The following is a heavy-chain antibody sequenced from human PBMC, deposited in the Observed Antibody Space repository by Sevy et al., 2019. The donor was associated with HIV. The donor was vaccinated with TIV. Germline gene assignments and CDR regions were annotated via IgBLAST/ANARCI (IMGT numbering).Heavy chain of an antibody. J-gene: IGHJ6*02. CDR3: ARDSFGYYDFWSGTLYYYYYGMDV. D-gene: IGHD3-3*01. V-gene: IGHV3-7*03. Sequence: GGSLRLSCAASGFTFSSYWMSWVRQAPGKGLEWVANIKQDGSEKYYVDSVKGRFTISRENAKNSLYLQMNSLRAEDTAVYYCARDSFGYYDFWSGTLYYYYYGMDVWGQGTTVTVSS. CDR2: IKQDGSEK. CDR1: GFTFSSYW.